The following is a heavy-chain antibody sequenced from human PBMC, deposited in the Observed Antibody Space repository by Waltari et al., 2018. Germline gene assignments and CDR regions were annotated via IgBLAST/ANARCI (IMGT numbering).Heavy chain of an antibody. CDR3: AREVSYYYYMDV. CDR2: ISYDGSNK. D-gene: IGHD3-10*01. J-gene: IGHJ6*03. V-gene: IGHV3-30-3*01. Sequence: QVQLVESGGGVVQPGRSLRLSCAASGFTFSSYAMHWVRQAPGKGLEWVAVISYDGSNKYYADSVKGRFTISRDNSKNTLYLQMNSLRAEDTAVYYCAREVSYYYYMDVWGKGTTVTVSS. CDR1: GFTFSSYA.